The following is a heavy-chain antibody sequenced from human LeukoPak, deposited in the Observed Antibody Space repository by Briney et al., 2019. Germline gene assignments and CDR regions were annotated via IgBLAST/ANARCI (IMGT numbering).Heavy chain of an antibody. CDR1: GFTFSSYG. Sequence: GRSLRLSCAASGFTFSSYGMHWVRQAPGKGLEWVAVISYDGSNKYYADSVKGRFTISRDNSKNTLYLRMNSLRAEDTAVYYCAKDPGSLWGQGTLVTVSS. CDR3: AKDPGSL. V-gene: IGHV3-30*18. J-gene: IGHJ4*02. D-gene: IGHD3-10*01. CDR2: ISYDGSNK.